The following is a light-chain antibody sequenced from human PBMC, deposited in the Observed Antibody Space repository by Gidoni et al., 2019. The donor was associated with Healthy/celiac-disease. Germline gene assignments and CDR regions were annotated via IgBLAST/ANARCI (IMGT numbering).Light chain of an antibody. Sequence: DIQMTQSQSSLSASVGYRVTITFRASQGISNYLAWYQQKPGKVPKLLIYAASTLQSGVPSRFSGSGSGTDFTLTISSLQPEDVATYYCQKYNSAPWTFGQGTKVEIK. CDR2: AAS. CDR1: QGISNY. CDR3: QKYNSAPWT. J-gene: IGKJ1*01. V-gene: IGKV1-27*01.